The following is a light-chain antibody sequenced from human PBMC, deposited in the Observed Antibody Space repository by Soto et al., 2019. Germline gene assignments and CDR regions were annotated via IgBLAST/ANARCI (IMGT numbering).Light chain of an antibody. V-gene: IGLV2-23*01. CDR1: SSDVGSYNL. CDR2: EGS. J-gene: IGLJ2*01. CDR3: CSYAGSKVV. Sequence: QSALTQPASVSGSPGQSITISCTGTSSDVGSYNLVSWYQQHPGKAPKLMIYEGSKRPSGVSNRFSGSKSGNTASLTISGLQAEDEADYYCCSYAGSKVVFGGGTKETVL.